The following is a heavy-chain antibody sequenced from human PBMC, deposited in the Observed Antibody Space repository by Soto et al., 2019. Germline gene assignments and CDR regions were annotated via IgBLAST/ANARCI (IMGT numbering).Heavy chain of an antibody. CDR2: ISYDGSNK. D-gene: IGHD2-15*01. J-gene: IGHJ5*02. CDR1: GFTFGSYG. V-gene: IGHV3-30*18. CDR3: AKDEGYCSGGSCLFDNWFDP. Sequence: QVQLVESGGGVVQPGRSLRLSCAASGFTFGSYGMHWVRQAPGKGLEWVAVISYDGSNKYYADSVKGRFTISRDNSKNTLYLQMNSLRAEDTAVYYCAKDEGYCSGGSCLFDNWFDPWGQGTLVTVSS.